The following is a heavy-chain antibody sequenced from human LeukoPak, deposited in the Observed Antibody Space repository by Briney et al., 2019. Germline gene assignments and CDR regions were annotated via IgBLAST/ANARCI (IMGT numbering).Heavy chain of an antibody. CDR2: INHSGST. Sequence: SETLSLTCAVYGVSFSGYYWSWIRQPPGKGLEWIGEINHSGSTNYNPSLKSRVTISVDTSKNQFSLKLSSVTAADTAVYYCARHWDIVPTWGRWFGPWGQGTLVTVS. CDR3: ARHWDIVPTWGRWFGP. D-gene: IGHD5-12*01. CDR1: GVSFSGYY. J-gene: IGHJ5*02. V-gene: IGHV4-34*01.